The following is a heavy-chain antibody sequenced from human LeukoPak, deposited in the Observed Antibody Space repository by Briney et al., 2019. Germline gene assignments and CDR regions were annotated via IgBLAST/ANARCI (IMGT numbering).Heavy chain of an antibody. Sequence: PGGSLRLSCAASGXTFTNAWMTWVRQAPGKGLEWVVRIKSKTNAADYATPAKGRFTISRDDSKNTLYLQMNGLKTEDTAVYYCATSGYGWDYFDFWGQGTLVTVSP. CDR3: ATSGYGWDYFDF. J-gene: IGHJ4*02. CDR1: GXTFTNAW. CDR2: IKSKTNAA. D-gene: IGHD6-19*01. V-gene: IGHV3-15*01.